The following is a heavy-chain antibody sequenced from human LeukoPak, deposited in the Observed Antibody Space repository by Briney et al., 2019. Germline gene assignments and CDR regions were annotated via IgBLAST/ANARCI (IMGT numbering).Heavy chain of an antibody. Sequence: GASVKVSCKASGYTFTGYYMHWVRQAPGQGLEWMGWINPNSGGTNYAQKFQGWVTMTRGTSISTAYMELSRLRSDDTAVYYCARGQEMGSGWYLGYWGQGTLVTVSS. V-gene: IGHV1-2*04. CDR1: GYTFTGYY. J-gene: IGHJ4*02. CDR2: INPNSGGT. D-gene: IGHD6-19*01. CDR3: ARGQEMGSGWYLGY.